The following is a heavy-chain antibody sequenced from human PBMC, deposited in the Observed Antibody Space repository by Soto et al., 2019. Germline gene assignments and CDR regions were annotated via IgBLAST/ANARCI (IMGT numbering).Heavy chain of an antibody. J-gene: IGHJ6*02. D-gene: IGHD2-8*01. CDR3: ARGMTGAGYYYGMDV. V-gene: IGHV4-59*01. Sequence: NPSETLSLTCTVSGGSISSYYWSWIRQPPGKGLEWIGYIYYSGSTNYNPSLKSRVTISVDTSKNQFSLKLSSVTAADTAVYYCARGMTGAGYYYGMDVWGQGTTVTVSS. CDR2: IYYSGST. CDR1: GGSISSYY.